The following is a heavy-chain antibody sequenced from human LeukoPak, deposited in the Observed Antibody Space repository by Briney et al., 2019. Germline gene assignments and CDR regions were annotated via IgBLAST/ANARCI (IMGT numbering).Heavy chain of an antibody. CDR1: GFTFTCYY. CDR3: VREGNELLSKNFDY. Sequence: GASVEVSCKASGFTFTCYYIQWVRQAPGQGLEWMGYINPHSGGTNSPQKFKGRVTMTTDTSISAAYMELSSLISDDTAMYYCVREGNELLSKNFDYWGQGTLVTVSS. D-gene: IGHD2-21*02. J-gene: IGHJ4*02. V-gene: IGHV1-2*02. CDR2: INPHSGGT.